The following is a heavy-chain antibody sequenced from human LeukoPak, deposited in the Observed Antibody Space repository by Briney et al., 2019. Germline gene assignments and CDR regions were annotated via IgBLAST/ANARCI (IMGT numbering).Heavy chain of an antibody. J-gene: IGHJ4*02. CDR2: IYIGDNP. V-gene: IGHV3-53*04. Sequence: PWGSLTLSCAASGLTVSSSYMSWVRQAPGKGLEWVSIIYIGDNPHYADSVKGRFTIPRHNSKNTLYLQMNNLRAEDTAVYYCARVRPWVFDYWGQGTLVTVSS. CDR1: GLTVSSSY. CDR3: ARVRPWVFDY.